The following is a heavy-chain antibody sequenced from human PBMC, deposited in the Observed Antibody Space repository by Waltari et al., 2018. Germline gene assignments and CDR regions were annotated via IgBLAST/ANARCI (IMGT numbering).Heavy chain of an antibody. CDR3: ARHANYYGSGGGWFDP. D-gene: IGHD3-10*01. J-gene: IGHJ5*02. V-gene: IGHV4-38-2*01. CDR1: GYSISSGYY. Sequence: QVQLQESGPGLVKPSATLSLTCAVSGYSISSGYYWGWIRQPPGKGLEWIGSIYHSGSTHYNPSLKIRVTISVDTSKNQFSLKLSSVTAADTAVYYCARHANYYGSGGGWFDPWGQGTLVTVSS. CDR2: IYHSGST.